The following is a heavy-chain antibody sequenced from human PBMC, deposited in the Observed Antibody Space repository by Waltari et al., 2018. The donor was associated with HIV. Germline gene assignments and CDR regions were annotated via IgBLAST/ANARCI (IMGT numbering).Heavy chain of an antibody. J-gene: IGHJ5*01. V-gene: IGHV4-31*03. CDR2: IFYSGYT. CDR3: ARDRNGRYGSGSYYNGWFDS. Sequence: QAQLQESGPGLVQPSQTLSLTFSVSGGSINSGVYYWNWIRQHPGKGLEWIGYIFYSGYTDYNPSLKSRVTISLDTSRNRFSLELNSVTAADTAVYYCARDRNGRYGSGSYYNGWFDSWGQGTQVTVSS. D-gene: IGHD3-10*01. CDR1: GGSINSGVYY.